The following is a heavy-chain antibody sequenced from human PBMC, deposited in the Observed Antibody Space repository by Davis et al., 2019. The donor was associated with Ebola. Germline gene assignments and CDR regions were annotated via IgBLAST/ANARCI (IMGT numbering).Heavy chain of an antibody. D-gene: IGHD1-20*01. CDR3: VKDDVTAGRFNY. Sequence: SETLSLTCAVYGGSFSGYYWSWIRQPPGKGLEWVGDINHSGSTNYNPSLKSRVTISVDTSKNQFSLRLSSVTAADTAMYYCVKDDVTAGRFNYWGQGSLVTVSS. J-gene: IGHJ4*02. CDR2: INHSGST. CDR1: GGSFSGYY. V-gene: IGHV4-34*01.